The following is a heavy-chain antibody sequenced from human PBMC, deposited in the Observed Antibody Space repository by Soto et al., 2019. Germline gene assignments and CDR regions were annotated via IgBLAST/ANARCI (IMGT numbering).Heavy chain of an antibody. CDR2: VNANSGGT. D-gene: IGHD2-2*02. CDR3: ARHLSHYTYCDY. Sequence: QVQLVQSGAEVKKPGASVKVSCKASGYTFTAYYMHWVRQAPGQGLDWMGWVNANSGGTNYAQKSXGGXTMTMDTSISKAYMELGRLRSNDTAAYYCARHLSHYTYCDYRGQATPVTVSS. J-gene: IGHJ4*02. V-gene: IGHV1-2*02. CDR1: GYTFTAYY.